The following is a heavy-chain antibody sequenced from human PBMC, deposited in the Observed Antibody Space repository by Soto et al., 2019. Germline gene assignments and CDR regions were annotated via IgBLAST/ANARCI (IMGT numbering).Heavy chain of an antibody. CDR1: GFTFSSYA. CDR2: ISGSGGST. J-gene: IGHJ6*02. CDR3: AKGRIGSGWAPKGEGYGMDV. V-gene: IGHV3-23*01. Sequence: EVQLLESGGGFVQPGGSLRLSCAASGFTFSSYAMSWVRQAPGKGLEWVSAISGSGGSTYYADSVKGRFTISRDNSKNTLYLQMNSLRAEDTAVYYCAKGRIGSGWAPKGEGYGMDVWGQGTTVTVSS. D-gene: IGHD6-19*01.